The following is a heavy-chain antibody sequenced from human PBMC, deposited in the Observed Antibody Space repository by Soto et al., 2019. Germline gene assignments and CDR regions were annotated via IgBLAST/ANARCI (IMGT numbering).Heavy chain of an antibody. CDR1: GFTFSSYA. CDR2: ISGSGGST. Sequence: GGSLRLSCAASGFTFSSYAMSWVHQAPGKGLEWVSAISGSGGSTYYADSVKGRFTISRDNSKNTLYLQMNSLRAEDTAVYYCAKTYNWNDIKTYYYDSSGYYNFDYWGQGTLVTVSS. V-gene: IGHV3-23*01. J-gene: IGHJ4*02. D-gene: IGHD3-22*01. CDR3: AKTYNWNDIKTYYYDSSGYYNFDY.